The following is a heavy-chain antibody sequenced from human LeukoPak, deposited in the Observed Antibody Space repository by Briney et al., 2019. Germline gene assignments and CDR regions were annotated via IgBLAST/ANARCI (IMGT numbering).Heavy chain of an antibody. J-gene: IGHJ6*02. D-gene: IGHD4-11*01. CDR2: ISSSSSYI. Sequence: GGSLRLSCAASGFTFSSYSMNWVRQAPGKGLEWVSSISSSSSYIYYADSVKGRFTISRDNAKNSLYLQMNSLRDEDTAVYYCARVNSNYRYYGMDVWGQGTTVTVSS. V-gene: IGHV3-21*01. CDR1: GFTFSSYS. CDR3: ARVNSNYRYYGMDV.